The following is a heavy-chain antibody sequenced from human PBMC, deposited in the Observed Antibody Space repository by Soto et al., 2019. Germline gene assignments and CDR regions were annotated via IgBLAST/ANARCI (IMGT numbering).Heavy chain of an antibody. CDR2: IYYTGTS. CDR1: GGSISNGDYY. D-gene: IGHD3-22*01. J-gene: IGHJ4*02. CDR3: ARLWHDSSGYYYSFDQ. Sequence: QLHLQESGPGLVKPSETLSLTCTVSGGSISNGDYYWGWIRQSPGKGLEWIGSIYYTGTSFYNPSLKSRVTMSVDTSKNQFSLRLNSVTAADTSAYYCARLWHDSSGYYYSFDQWGQGTLVSVSS. V-gene: IGHV4-39*01.